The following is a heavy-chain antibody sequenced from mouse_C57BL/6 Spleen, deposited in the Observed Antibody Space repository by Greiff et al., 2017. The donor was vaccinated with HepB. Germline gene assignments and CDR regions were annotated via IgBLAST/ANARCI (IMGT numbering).Heavy chain of an antibody. V-gene: IGHV1-82*01. D-gene: IGHD1-1*01. CDR1: GYAFSSSW. Sequence: VQLQQSGPELVKPGASVKISCKASGYAFSSSWMNWVKQRPGKGLEWIGRIYPGDGDTNYNGKFKGKATLTADKSSSTAYMQLSSLTSEDSAVYFCAREGEITTVVAPYAMDYWGQRTSVTVSS. CDR3: AREGEITTVVAPYAMDY. J-gene: IGHJ4*01. CDR2: IYPGDGDT.